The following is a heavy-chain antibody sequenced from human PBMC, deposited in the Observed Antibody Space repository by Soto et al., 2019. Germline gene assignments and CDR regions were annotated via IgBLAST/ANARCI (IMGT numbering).Heavy chain of an antibody. D-gene: IGHD3-10*01. CDR1: RFTFSSYA. CDR3: AKDEALGYYGSGTTAFDY. CDR2: ISGSGGST. V-gene: IGHV3-23*01. J-gene: IGHJ4*02. Sequence: GGSLRLSCAASRFTFSSYAMSWVRQAPGKGLEWVSTISGSGGSTYYADSVKGRFTISRDNSKNTLYLQMHSLRAEDTAVYYCAKDEALGYYGSGTTAFDYWGQGTLVTVSS.